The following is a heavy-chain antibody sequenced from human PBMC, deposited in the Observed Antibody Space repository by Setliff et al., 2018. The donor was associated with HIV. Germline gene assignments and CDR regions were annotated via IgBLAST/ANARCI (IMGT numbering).Heavy chain of an antibody. CDR1: GYTFTDHD. CDR3: ARGPLLAGLGPYYFDY. J-gene: IGHJ4*02. V-gene: IGHV1-69-2*01. CDR2: VDPADGET. D-gene: IGHD7-27*01. Sequence: ASVKVSCKASGYTFTDHDIHWVHQAPGKGLEWMGRVDPADGETRYAHNFQGRVTIAADESTTTAYMELNSLRSEDTAVYFCARGPLLAGLGPYYFDYWGQGTLVTAPQ.